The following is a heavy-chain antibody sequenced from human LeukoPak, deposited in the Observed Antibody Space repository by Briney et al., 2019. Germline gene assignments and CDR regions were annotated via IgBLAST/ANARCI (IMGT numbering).Heavy chain of an antibody. CDR1: GGSFIDYF. Sequence: PSETLSLTCAVSGGSFIDYFWTWIRQPPGKGLEWIGEVNHSRRTNYNPSLKSRVTISVNTSKNQFSLKLSFVTAADTATYYCARKGARSKLGGFKYDTFDIWGQRTMVTVSS. V-gene: IGHV4-34*01. J-gene: IGHJ3*02. CDR2: VNHSRRT. D-gene: IGHD6-25*01. CDR3: ARKGARSKLGGFKYDTFDI.